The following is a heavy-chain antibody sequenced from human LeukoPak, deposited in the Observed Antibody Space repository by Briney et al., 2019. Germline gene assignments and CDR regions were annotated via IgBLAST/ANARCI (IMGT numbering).Heavy chain of an antibody. CDR1: GGSISGYY. V-gene: IGHV4-4*08. D-gene: IGHD6-19*01. J-gene: IGHJ6*03. CDR2: IYTSGST. CDR3: ARDSSGWSYHYYYYMDV. Sequence: SETLSLTCTVSGGSISGYYWSWIRQPPGKGLEWIGRIYTSGSTNYNPSLKSRVTISVDTSKSQFSLKLSSVTAADTAVYYCARDSSGWSYHYYYYMDVWGKGTTVTISS.